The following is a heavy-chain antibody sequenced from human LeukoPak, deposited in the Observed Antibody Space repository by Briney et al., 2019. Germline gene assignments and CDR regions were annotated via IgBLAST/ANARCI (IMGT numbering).Heavy chain of an antibody. J-gene: IGHJ5*02. CDR2: IYYSGST. Sequence: SETLSLTCTVSGGSISSYYWSWIRQPPGKGLEWIGYIYYSGSTNYNPSLKSRVTISVDTSKNQFSLKLSSVTAADTAVYYCARQEGSSGDWFDPWGQGTLVTVSS. CDR3: ARQEGSSGDWFDP. CDR1: GGSISSYY. V-gene: IGHV4-59*08. D-gene: IGHD6-13*01.